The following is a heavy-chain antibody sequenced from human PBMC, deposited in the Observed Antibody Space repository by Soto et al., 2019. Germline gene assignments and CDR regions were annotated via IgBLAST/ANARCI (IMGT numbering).Heavy chain of an antibody. CDR3: ARDLRETLGFGELRDWFDP. CDR2: IYYGGST. Sequence: KPLETLSLTCTVSGGSISSYYWSWIRQAPGKGLEWIGYIYYGGSTNYNPSLKSRVTISVDTSKNQFSLKLSSVTAADTAVYYCARDLRETLGFGELRDWFDPWGQGTLVTVSS. J-gene: IGHJ5*02. CDR1: GGSISSYY. D-gene: IGHD3-10*01. V-gene: IGHV4-59*01.